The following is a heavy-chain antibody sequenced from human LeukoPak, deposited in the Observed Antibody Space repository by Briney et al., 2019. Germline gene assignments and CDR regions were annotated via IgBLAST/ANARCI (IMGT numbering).Heavy chain of an antibody. V-gene: IGHV1-18*01. CDR1: VYTFTSYG. J-gene: IGHJ4*02. CDR3: AQFQCELRGFDY. Sequence: GASVPVSCQASVYTFTSYGISWVRQAPCQGLEWMGWISAYNGNTNYARKLQGRVTMTTDTSTSTAYMELRNLRSDDTAVYYCAQFQCELRGFDYWGQGTLVTVSS. D-gene: IGHD4/OR15-4a*01. CDR2: ISAYNGNT.